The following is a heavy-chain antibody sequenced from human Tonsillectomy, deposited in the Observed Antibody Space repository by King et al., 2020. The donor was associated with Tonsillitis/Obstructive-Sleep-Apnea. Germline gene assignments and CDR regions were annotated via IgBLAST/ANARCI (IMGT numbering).Heavy chain of an antibody. CDR3: TRDSGYDGDAFDI. Sequence: VQLVESGGGLVKPGRSLRLSCTASGFTFGDYAMSWFRQAPGKGLEWVGFIRSKAYGGTTEYAASVKGRFTISRDDSKSIAYLQMNSLKTEDTAGYYCTRDSGYDGDAFDIWGKGQWSPSLQ. CDR1: GFTFGDYA. J-gene: IGHJ3*02. CDR2: IRSKAYGGTT. V-gene: IGHV3-49*05. D-gene: IGHD5-12*01.